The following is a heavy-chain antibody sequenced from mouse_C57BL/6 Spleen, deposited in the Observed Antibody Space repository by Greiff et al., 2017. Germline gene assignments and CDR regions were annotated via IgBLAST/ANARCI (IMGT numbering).Heavy chain of an antibody. J-gene: IGHJ4*01. D-gene: IGHD1-1*01. CDR1: GYTFTDYY. Sequence: VQLVESGPELVKPGASVKISCKASGYTFTDYYINWVKQRPGQGLEWIGWIFPGSGSTYYNEKFKGKATLTVDKSSSTAYMLLSSLTSEDSAVXFCARSIADYYGSSPYAMDYWGQGTSGTVSS. V-gene: IGHV1-75*01. CDR2: IFPGSGST. CDR3: ARSIADYYGSSPYAMDY.